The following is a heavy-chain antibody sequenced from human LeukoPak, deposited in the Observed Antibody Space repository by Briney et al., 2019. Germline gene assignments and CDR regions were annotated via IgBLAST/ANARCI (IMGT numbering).Heavy chain of an antibody. D-gene: IGHD3-10*01. V-gene: IGHV3-23*01. CDR2: ISGSGGST. CDR3: AKEERITMVRGVSGAFDI. Sequence: PGGSLRLSCAASGFTFSSYAMSWVRQAPGKGLEWVSAISGSGGSTYYADSVKGRFTISRDNSKNTLYLQMNSLRAEDTAVYYCAKEERITMVRGVSGAFDIWGQGTMVTVSS. J-gene: IGHJ3*02. CDR1: GFTFSSYA.